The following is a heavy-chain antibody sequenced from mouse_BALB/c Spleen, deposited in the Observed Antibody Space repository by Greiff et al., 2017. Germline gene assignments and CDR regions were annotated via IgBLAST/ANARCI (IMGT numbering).Heavy chain of an antibody. CDR1: GFTFSSYG. Sequence: EVKLVESGGDLVKPGGSLKLSCAASGFTFSSYGMSWVRQTPDKRLEWVATISSGGSYTYYPDSVKGRFTISRDNAKNTLYLQMSSLKSEDTAMYYCARHPSGRNYAMDYWGQGTSVTVSS. D-gene: IGHD4-1*01. CDR3: ARHPSGRNYAMDY. CDR2: ISSGGSYT. V-gene: IGHV5-6*02. J-gene: IGHJ4*01.